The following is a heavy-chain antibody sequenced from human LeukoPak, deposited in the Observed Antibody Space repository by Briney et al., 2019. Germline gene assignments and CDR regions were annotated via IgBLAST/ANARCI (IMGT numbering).Heavy chain of an antibody. CDR1: GYTFTGYY. CDR3: ARAAYYYDSSGSNSPYYFDY. CDR2: INPNSGGT. V-gene: IGHV1-2*02. D-gene: IGHD3-22*01. J-gene: IGHJ4*02. Sequence: ASVKVSCKASGYTFTGYYMHWVRQAPGQGLEWMGWINPNSGGTNYAQKFQGRVTMTRDTSISTAYMELSRLRSDDTAVYYCARAAYYYDSSGSNSPYYFDYWGQGTLVTVSS.